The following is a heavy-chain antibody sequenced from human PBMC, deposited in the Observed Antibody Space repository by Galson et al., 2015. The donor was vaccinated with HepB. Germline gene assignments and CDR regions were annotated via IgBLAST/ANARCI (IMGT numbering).Heavy chain of an antibody. Sequence: SLRLSCAASGFTFSSYAMHWVRQAPGKGLEYVSAISSNGGSTYYANSVKGRFTISRDNSKNTLYLQTGSLRAEDMAVYYCARPAAAGLYYYYYGMDVWGQGTTVTVSS. V-gene: IGHV3-64*01. J-gene: IGHJ6*02. CDR2: ISSNGGST. D-gene: IGHD6-13*01. CDR1: GFTFSSYA. CDR3: ARPAAAGLYYYYYGMDV.